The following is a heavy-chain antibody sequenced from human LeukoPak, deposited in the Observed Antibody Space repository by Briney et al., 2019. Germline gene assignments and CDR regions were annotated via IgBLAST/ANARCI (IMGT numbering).Heavy chain of an antibody. Sequence: ASVKVSCKTSGYTFTDYFVHWVRQAPGQGLEWMGXXXXXXXXXEYAQKFLGRVTMTRDTSISTAYMELSRLRSDDTAVYSCAREYYYDSSGYSVDYYYYGMDVWGQGTTVTVSS. V-gene: IGHV1-2*02. CDR1: GYTFTDYF. CDR2: XXXXXXXX. D-gene: IGHD3-22*01. J-gene: IGHJ6*02. CDR3: AREYYYDSSGYSVDYYYYGMDV.